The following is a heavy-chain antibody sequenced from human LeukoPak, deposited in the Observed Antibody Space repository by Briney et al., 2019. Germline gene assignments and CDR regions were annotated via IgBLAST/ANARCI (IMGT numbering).Heavy chain of an antibody. J-gene: IGHJ4*02. D-gene: IGHD2/OR15-2a*01. CDR2: INPNSGGT. Sequence: ASVKVSCKTSGYTFTGYYMHWVRQAPGQGLEWMGWINPNSGGTNFAQKFQGRGTMTRATSISPADMERNRLRSDYTAVYYCAKADLGVNIGTLDYWGQGTLITLPS. CDR3: AKADLGVNIGTLDY. V-gene: IGHV1-2*02. CDR1: GYTFTGYY.